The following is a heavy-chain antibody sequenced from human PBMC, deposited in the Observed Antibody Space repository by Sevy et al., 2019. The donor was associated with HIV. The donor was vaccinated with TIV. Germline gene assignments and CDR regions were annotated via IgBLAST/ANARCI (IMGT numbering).Heavy chain of an antibody. CDR1: GFTVSDNY. V-gene: IGHV3-66*01. CDR2: MYSDGST. CDR3: ARGKSGYGYGLDY. Sequence: GGSLRLSCAVSGFTVSDNYMNWVRQAPGKGLEWVSIMYSDGSTYHADSVKGRFTISRDNSKNTLYLQMNSLRVEDTAVYYCARGKSGYGYGLDYWGQGTLVTVSS. D-gene: IGHD5-18*01. J-gene: IGHJ4*02.